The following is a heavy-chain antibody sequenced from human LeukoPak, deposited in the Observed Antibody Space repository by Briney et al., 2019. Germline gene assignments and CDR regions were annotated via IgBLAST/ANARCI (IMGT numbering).Heavy chain of an antibody. V-gene: IGHV3-11*05. CDR1: GFTFSDYY. D-gene: IGHD6-13*01. CDR2: ISNSRSYT. J-gene: IGHJ4*02. Sequence: GGSLRLSCAASGFTFSDYYMSWIRQAPGKGLEWVAYISNSRSYTNYADPVKGRFTISRDNAKNSLYLQMNNLRAEDTAVYYCARAYRIAAAGGFDYWGQGTLVTVSS. CDR3: ARAYRIAAAGGFDY.